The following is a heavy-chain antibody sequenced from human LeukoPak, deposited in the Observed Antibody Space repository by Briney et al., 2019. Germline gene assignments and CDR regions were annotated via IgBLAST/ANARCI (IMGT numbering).Heavy chain of an antibody. Sequence: PSETLSLTCTVSGGSISNYHWSWIRQPPGKGLEWIGYIYYSGSTNHNPSLKSRVTISVDTSKKQFSLKLSSVTAADTAVYYCAKSYDSSGYYNYWGQGTLVTVSS. J-gene: IGHJ4*02. CDR1: GGSISNYH. V-gene: IGHV4-59*01. CDR3: AKSYDSSGYYNY. CDR2: IYYSGST. D-gene: IGHD3-22*01.